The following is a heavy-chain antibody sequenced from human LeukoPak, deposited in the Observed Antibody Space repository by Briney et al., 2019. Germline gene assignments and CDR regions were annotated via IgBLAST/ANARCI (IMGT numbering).Heavy chain of an antibody. CDR3: ARSPCSSTRCYHS. CDR2: ISSSSKYT. CDR1: GFPFNDYY. D-gene: IGHD2-2*01. V-gene: IGHV3-11*06. Sequence: GGSLRLSCAASGFPFNDYYMSWVRQAPGKGLEWVSYISSSSKYTNYVDSVKGRFTISRDNAKNSLNLQMNSLRVEDTAVYYCARSPCSSTRCYHSWGQGTLVTVSS. J-gene: IGHJ5*02.